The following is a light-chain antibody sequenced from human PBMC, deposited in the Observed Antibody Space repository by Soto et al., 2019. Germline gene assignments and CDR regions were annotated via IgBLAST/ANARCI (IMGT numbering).Light chain of an antibody. V-gene: IGLV1-44*01. CDR3: AAWDDTLKRYV. J-gene: IGLJ1*01. CDR1: NSNIASNT. CDR2: YNN. Sequence: QALGTLPHWASETRGQTFSISCSGSNSNIASNTVNWYQHLPGTAPKLLIYYNNQRHSRVPDRFSGSKSGTSASLAISGLQSDDESDYYCAAWDDTLKRYVFGTGTKVTVL.